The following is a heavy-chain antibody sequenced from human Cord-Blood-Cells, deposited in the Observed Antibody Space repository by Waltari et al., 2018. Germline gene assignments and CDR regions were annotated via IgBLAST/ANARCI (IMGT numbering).Heavy chain of an antibody. V-gene: IGHV3-30*04. CDR3: ARDYSNYFDY. D-gene: IGHD1-26*01. CDR2: ISYDGSNK. CDR1: GFTFSSYA. J-gene: IGHJ4*02. Sequence: QVQLVESGGGVVQTGRSLRLSCAVSGFTFSSYAMHRVRQAPGKGLEWVAVISYDGSNKYYADSVKGRFTISRDNSKNTLYLQMNSLRAEDTAVYYCARDYSNYFDYWGQGTLVTVSS.